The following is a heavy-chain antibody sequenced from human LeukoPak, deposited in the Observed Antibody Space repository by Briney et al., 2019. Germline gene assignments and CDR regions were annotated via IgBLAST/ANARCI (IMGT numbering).Heavy chain of an antibody. CDR2: ISSSSSYI. CDR1: GFTFSSYS. Sequence: PGGSLRLSRAASGFTFSSYSMNWVRQAPGKGLEWVSSISSSSSYIYYADSVKGRFTISRDNAKNSLYLQMNSLRAEGTAVYYCASGSSSSGTPYYYYYGMDVWGQGTTVTVSS. J-gene: IGHJ6*02. D-gene: IGHD6-6*01. CDR3: ASGSSSSGTPYYYYYGMDV. V-gene: IGHV3-21*01.